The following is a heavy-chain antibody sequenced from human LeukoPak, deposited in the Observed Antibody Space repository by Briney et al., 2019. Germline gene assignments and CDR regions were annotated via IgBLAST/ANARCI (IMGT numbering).Heavy chain of an antibody. CDR1: GGSFSGYC. Sequence: SETLSLTCAVYGGSFSGYCWSWIRQPPGKGLEWIGEINHSGSTNYNPSLKSRVTISVDTSKNQFSLKLSSVTAADTAVYYCARGRVMYGSGSYYRYDYWGQGTLVTVSS. CDR2: INHSGST. D-gene: IGHD3-10*01. V-gene: IGHV4-34*01. J-gene: IGHJ4*02. CDR3: ARGRVMYGSGSYYRYDY.